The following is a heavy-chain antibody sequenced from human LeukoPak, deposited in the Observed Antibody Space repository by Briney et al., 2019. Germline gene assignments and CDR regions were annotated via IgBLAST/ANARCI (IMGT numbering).Heavy chain of an antibody. CDR1: GYTFTSYY. V-gene: IGHV1-46*01. CDR2: INPSGGST. Sequence: ASVKVSCKASGYTFTSYYMHWVRQAPGQGLEWMGIINPSGGSTSYAQKFQGRVTMTRDMSTSTVYMELSSLRSEDTAVYCCARAGITGGYYFDYWGQGTLVTVSS. CDR3: ARAGITGGYYFDY. J-gene: IGHJ4*02. D-gene: IGHD1-20*01.